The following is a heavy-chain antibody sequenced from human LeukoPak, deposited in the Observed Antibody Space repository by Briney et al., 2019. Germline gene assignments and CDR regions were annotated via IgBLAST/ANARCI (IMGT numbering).Heavy chain of an antibody. CDR3: ATIKRGNIFGYFDF. V-gene: IGHV4-38-2*02. CDR2: IYHSGTI. CDR1: GYSISSGYY. D-gene: IGHD5-18*01. Sequence: PSETLSLTCTVSGYSISSGYYWGWIRQPPGKGLEWLASIYHSGTIYYNPSLKSRVTISVDTSKDQFSLKLTSVTAADTAVYYCATIKRGNIFGYFDFWGQGIPVTVSS. J-gene: IGHJ4*02.